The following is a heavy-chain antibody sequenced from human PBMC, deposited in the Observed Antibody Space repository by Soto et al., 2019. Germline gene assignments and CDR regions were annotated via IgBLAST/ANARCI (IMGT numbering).Heavy chain of an antibody. CDR2: INAGNGNT. V-gene: IGHV1-3*01. J-gene: IGHJ5*02. D-gene: IGHD3-3*01. Sequence: GASVKVSCKASGYTFTSYAMHWVRQAPGQRREWMGWINAGNGNTKYSQKFQGRVTITRDTSASTAYMELSSLRSEDTAVYYCARAELYYCFWSSFGFNLWSVWFDPWGQGTLVTVSS. CDR3: ARAELYYCFWSSFGFNLWSVWFDP. CDR1: GYTFTSYA.